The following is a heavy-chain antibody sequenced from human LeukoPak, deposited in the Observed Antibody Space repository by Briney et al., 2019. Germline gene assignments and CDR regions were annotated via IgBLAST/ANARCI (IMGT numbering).Heavy chain of an antibody. CDR3: AKESLRVVPSATLDY. J-gene: IGHJ4*02. CDR1: GFTFSSYG. V-gene: IGHV3-23*01. Sequence: GGSLGLSCAASGFTFSSYGMRWVRQAPGKGLEWVSAISGSGGSTYYADSVKGRFTISRDNSKNTLYLQMHSLRAEDTAVYYCAKESLRVVPSATLDYWGQGTLVTVSS. D-gene: IGHD2-2*01. CDR2: ISGSGGST.